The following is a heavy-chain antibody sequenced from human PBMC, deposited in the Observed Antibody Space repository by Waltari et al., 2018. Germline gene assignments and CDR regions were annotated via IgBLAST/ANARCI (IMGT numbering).Heavy chain of an antibody. Sequence: QVQLQESGPGLVKPSETLSLTCTVSGGSISSYYWSWIRQPPGKGLEWIGYIYYSGSTNYNPSLKSRVTISVDTSKNQCSLKLSSVTAADTAVYYCARAGHYYDSSGYYHDEFYFDYWGQGTLVTVSS. CDR1: GGSISSYY. CDR2: IYYSGST. J-gene: IGHJ4*02. V-gene: IGHV4-59*01. CDR3: ARAGHYYDSSGYYHDEFYFDY. D-gene: IGHD3-22*01.